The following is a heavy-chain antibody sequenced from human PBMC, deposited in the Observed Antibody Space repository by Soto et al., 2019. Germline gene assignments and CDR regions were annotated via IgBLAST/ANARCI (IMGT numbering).Heavy chain of an antibody. Sequence: SETLSLTCTVSGGSITSYYWSWIRQPPGKGLEWIGYIYYSGTTNYNPSLKGRLTISVDPSKKQLSLKLSSVTAADTAVYYCAKNWNWGSLVHWGQGTLVTVSS. CDR2: IYYSGTT. J-gene: IGHJ4*02. V-gene: IGHV4-59*08. CDR3: AKNWNWGSLVH. CDR1: GGSITSYY. D-gene: IGHD7-27*01.